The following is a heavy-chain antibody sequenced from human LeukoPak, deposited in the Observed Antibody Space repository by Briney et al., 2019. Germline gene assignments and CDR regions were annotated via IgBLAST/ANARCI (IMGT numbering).Heavy chain of an antibody. CDR3: AKDRGRLQWELLFDN. CDR1: GFTFSSYA. D-gene: IGHD1-26*01. CDR2: ISGSGGST. V-gene: IGHV3-23*01. J-gene: IGHJ4*02. Sequence: GGSLRLSCAASGFTFSSYAMSWVRQAPGKGLEWVSAISGSGGSTYYADSVKGRFTISRDNSKNTLYLQMNSLRAEDTAVYYCAKDRGRLQWELLFDNWGQGTLVTVSS.